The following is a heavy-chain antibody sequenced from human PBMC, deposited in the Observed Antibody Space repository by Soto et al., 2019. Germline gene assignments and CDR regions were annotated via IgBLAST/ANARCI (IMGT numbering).Heavy chain of an antibody. CDR3: AAGYYYDSRGYYYPFDY. J-gene: IGHJ4*02. CDR2: IYYSGST. Sequence: QVQLQESGPGLVKPSQTLSLTCTVSGGSISSGGYYWNWIRQHPGKGLEWIGYIYYSGSTYYNPSLKSRVTIEVDTSKNQFSLKLSSVTAADTAVYFCAAGYYYDSRGYYYPFDYWGQGTLVTVSS. D-gene: IGHD3-22*01. V-gene: IGHV4-31*03. CDR1: GGSISSGGYY.